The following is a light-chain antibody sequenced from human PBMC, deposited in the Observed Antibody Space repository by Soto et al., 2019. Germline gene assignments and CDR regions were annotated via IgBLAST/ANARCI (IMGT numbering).Light chain of an antibody. CDR3: ATWDDSRKGV. CDR1: TSNIESHS. CDR2: TNN. V-gene: IGLV1-44*01. Sequence: QSVLTQPPAASGTPGQMIIMSCSGSTSNIESHSVNWFQQVPGTAPRLLIITNNQRPSGVPDRFSGSKSGASASLAISGLQSEDEATYYCATWDDSRKGVFGTGTKVTVL. J-gene: IGLJ1*01.